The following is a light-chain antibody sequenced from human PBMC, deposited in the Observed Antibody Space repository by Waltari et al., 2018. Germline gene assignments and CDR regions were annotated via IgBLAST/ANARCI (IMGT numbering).Light chain of an antibody. V-gene: IGKV3-11*01. CDR1: QTVNTY. J-gene: IGKJ4*01. CDR2: DTS. CDR3: QQHNSWPLT. Sequence: ETVLTQSPVTLSLSPGERATLSCRASQTVNTYLAWYQQKPGQAPRLLIYDTSNRATGIPARFSGSGSGTDFTLTISSLEPEDFAVYYCQQHNSWPLTFGGGTKVEIK.